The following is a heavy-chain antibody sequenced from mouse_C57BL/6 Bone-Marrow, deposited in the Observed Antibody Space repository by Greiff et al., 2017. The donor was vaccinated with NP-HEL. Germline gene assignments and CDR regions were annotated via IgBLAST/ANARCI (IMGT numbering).Heavy chain of an antibody. V-gene: IGHV1-15*01. CDR3: TRSPLITTVVATDWFAY. Sequence: QVQLQQSGAELVRPGASVTLSCKASGYTFTDYEMHWVKQPPVHGPEWIGAIDPDTGGTAYNQKFTGKAILPADKSSSTAYMELRSLTSEDSAVYDCTRSPLITTVVATDWFAYWGQGTLVTVSA. CDR1: GYTFTDYE. J-gene: IGHJ3*01. CDR2: IDPDTGGT. D-gene: IGHD1-1*01.